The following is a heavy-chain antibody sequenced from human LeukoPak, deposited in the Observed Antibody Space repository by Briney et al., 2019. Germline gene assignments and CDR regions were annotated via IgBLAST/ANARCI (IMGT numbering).Heavy chain of an antibody. CDR2: IIPIFGTA. D-gene: IGHD1-26*01. CDR1: GGTFSSYA. CDR3: ARPSGIVGAFDAFDI. J-gene: IGHJ3*02. Sequence: SVKVSCKASGGTFSSYAISWVRQAPGQGLEWMGGIIPIFGTANYAQKFQGRVTITADKSTSTAYMELSSLRSEDTAVYYCARPSGIVGAFDAFDIWGQGTMVTVSS. V-gene: IGHV1-69*06.